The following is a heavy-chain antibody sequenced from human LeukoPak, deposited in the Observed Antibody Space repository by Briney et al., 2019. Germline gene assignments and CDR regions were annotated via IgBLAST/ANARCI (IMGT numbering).Heavy chain of an antibody. V-gene: IGHV3-23*01. CDR3: AKDREQLWLLGYFDY. J-gene: IGHJ4*02. Sequence: GGSLRLSCAASGFTFSSYATSWVRQAPGKGLEWVSAISGSGGSTYYADSVKGRFTISRDNSKNTLYLQMNSLRAEDTAVYYCAKDREQLWLLGYFDYWGQGTLATVSS. CDR1: GFTFSSYA. CDR2: ISGSGGST. D-gene: IGHD5-18*01.